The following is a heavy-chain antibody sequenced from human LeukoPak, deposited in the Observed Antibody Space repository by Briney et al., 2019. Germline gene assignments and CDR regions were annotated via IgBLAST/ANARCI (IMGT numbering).Heavy chain of an antibody. CDR1: QFTFNTYA. CDR3: AKDPLVYGYSNSNWFDP. V-gene: IGHV3-23*01. Sequence: PGGSLRLSCAASQFTFNTYAMNWVRQAPGKGLEWVSLISRSGDATYYADSVKGRFTISRDNSKNTLYLQMNSLRAEDTAVYYCAKDPLVYGYSNSNWFDPWGQGTLVTVSS. D-gene: IGHD4-11*01. J-gene: IGHJ5*02. CDR2: ISRSGDAT.